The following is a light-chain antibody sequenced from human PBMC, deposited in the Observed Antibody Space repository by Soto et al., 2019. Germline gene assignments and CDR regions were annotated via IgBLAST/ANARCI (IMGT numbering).Light chain of an antibody. CDR2: EAT. CDR3: CSYAGTTTV. CDR1: SSDSGTYNF. Sequence: QPVLTQPASVSGSPGQSITISCTRASSDSGTYNFFAWYQQHPGEAPKLIIYEATQRPSGVSNRFSGSKSGNTASLTISGLQADDEADYYCCSYAGTTTVFGGGTKVTVL. V-gene: IGLV2-23*01. J-gene: IGLJ2*01.